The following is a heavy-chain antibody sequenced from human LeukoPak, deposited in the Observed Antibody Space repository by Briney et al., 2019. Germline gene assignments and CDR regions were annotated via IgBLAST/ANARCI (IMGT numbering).Heavy chain of an antibody. CDR2: IYSGGST. Sequence: PGGSLRLSCAASGFTVSSSYMSWVRQAPGKGLEWVSVIYSGGSTYYADSVKGRFTISRDNSKNTLYLQMNSLRAEDTAVYYCARENTLGRFDYWGQGTLVTVSS. CDR1: GFTVSSSY. V-gene: IGHV3-66*01. CDR3: ARENTLGRFDY. J-gene: IGHJ4*02.